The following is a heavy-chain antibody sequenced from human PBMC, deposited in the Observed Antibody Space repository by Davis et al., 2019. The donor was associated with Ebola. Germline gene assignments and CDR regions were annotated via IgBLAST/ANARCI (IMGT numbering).Heavy chain of an antibody. V-gene: IGHV4-34*01. CDR2: INHSGST. CDR3: ARRHWFRGGDY. J-gene: IGHJ4*02. CDR1: AGSFSGYY. Sequence: MPSETLSLTCAVYAGSFSGYYWSWIRQPPGKGLEWIGEINHSGSTNYNPSLKSRVTISVDTSKNQFSLKLSSVTAADTAVYYCARRHWFRGGDYWGQGTLVTVSS. D-gene: IGHD3-10*01.